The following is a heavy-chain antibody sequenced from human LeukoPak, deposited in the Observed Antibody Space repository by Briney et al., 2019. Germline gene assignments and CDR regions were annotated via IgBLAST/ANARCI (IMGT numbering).Heavy chain of an antibody. D-gene: IGHD5-12*01. Sequence: GGSLRLSCAASGFPFSSYAMSWVRQAPGKGLEWVSAISGSGGSTYYADSVKGRFTISRDNSKNTLYLQMNSLRAEDTAVYYCAKRGVAYYYYYYGMDVWGKGTTVTVSS. V-gene: IGHV3-23*01. CDR2: ISGSGGST. CDR1: GFPFSSYA. J-gene: IGHJ6*04. CDR3: AKRGVAYYYYYYGMDV.